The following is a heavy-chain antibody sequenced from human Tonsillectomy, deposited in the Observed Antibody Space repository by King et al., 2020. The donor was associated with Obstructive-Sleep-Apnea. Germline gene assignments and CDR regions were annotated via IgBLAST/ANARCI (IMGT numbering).Heavy chain of an antibody. J-gene: IGHJ6*02. V-gene: IGHV3-9*01. CDR2: ISWNSGSI. CDR3: AKDIDSPVWGTMDA. Sequence: VQLVESGGGLVQPGRSLRLSCAASGFTFEDYAMNWVRQAPGKGLEWVSGISWNSGSIGYADSVKGRFTISRDNAKNSLYLQMNSLRPGDTAFYYCAKDIDSPVWGTMDAWGQGTTVTVSS. CDR1: GFTFEDYA. D-gene: IGHD2-8*01.